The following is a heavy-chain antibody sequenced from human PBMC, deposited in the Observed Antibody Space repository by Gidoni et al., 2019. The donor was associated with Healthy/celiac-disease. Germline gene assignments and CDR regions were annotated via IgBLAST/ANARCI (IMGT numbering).Heavy chain of an antibody. CDR3: AKEYWYYFDY. Sequence: EVQLLAAGGGMGQPGGSLRLACAASGFTFSSYAMSWVRQAAGKGLEWVSAISGSGGSTYYAYSVKGRFTISRDNSKNTLYLQMNSLRAEDTAVYYCAKEYWYYFDYWGQVTLVTVSS. CDR2: ISGSGGST. D-gene: IGHD2-8*02. CDR1: GFTFSSYA. J-gene: IGHJ4*02. V-gene: IGHV3-23*01.